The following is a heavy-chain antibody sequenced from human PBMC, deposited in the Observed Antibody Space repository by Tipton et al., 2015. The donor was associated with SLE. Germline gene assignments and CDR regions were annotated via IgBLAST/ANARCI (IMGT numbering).Heavy chain of an antibody. D-gene: IGHD2-15*01. CDR2: ISSSSSYT. CDR3: ARAGCSGGSCYYYFYY. V-gene: IGHV3-11*06. CDR1: GFTFSDYY. J-gene: IGHJ4*02. Sequence: SLRLSCAASGFTFSDYYMSWIRQAPGKGLEWVSYISSSSSYTNYADSVKGRFTISRDNSKNTLYLQMNSLRAEDTAVYYCARAGCSGGSCYYYFYYWGQGTLVTVSS.